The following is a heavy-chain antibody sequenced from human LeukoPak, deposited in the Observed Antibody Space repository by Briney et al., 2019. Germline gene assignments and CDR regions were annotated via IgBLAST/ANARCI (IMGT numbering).Heavy chain of an antibody. CDR2: ISNNGGT. Sequence: SETLSLTCAVSPGSMDSGLYYWTWIRQPAGKGLEWIGRISNNGGTAYNPSLRSRVTITIDTSNNHLSLKLTSVTAADTALYYCARETKDIYSPSWGLYDTYYYIDAGGKGTTVTVSS. J-gene: IGHJ6*03. D-gene: IGHD5/OR15-5a*01. V-gene: IGHV4-61*02. CDR3: ARETKDIYSPSWGLYDTYYYIDA. CDR1: PGSMDSGLYY.